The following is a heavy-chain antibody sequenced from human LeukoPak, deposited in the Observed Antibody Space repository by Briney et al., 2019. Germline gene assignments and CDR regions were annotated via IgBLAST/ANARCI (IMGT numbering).Heavy chain of an antibody. J-gene: IGHJ4*02. Sequence: SVKVSCKASGGTFSSYAISWVRQAPGQGLEWMGGIIPIFGTANYAQKFQGRVTITADESTSTAYMELSSLRSEDTAVYYCAREGYCSSTSCYNAGGFDYWGQGTLVTVSS. CDR1: GGTFSSYA. CDR3: AREGYCSSTSCYNAGGFDY. D-gene: IGHD2-2*02. CDR2: IIPIFGTA. V-gene: IGHV1-69*13.